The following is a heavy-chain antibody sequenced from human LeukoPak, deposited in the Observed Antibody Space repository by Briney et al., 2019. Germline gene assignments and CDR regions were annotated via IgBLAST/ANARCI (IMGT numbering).Heavy chain of an antibody. J-gene: IGHJ6*03. V-gene: IGHV3-66*01. CDR3: ARDPYSGSYGNYYYYFMDV. D-gene: IGHD1-26*01. CDR1: GFTVSSNY. CDR2: IYSGGST. Sequence: GGSLRLSCAASGFTVSSNYMSWVRQAPGKGLEWVSVIYSGGSTYYADSVKGRFTISRDNSKNTLYLQMNSLRDEDTAVYYCARDPYSGSYGNYYYYFMDVWGKGTTVTISS.